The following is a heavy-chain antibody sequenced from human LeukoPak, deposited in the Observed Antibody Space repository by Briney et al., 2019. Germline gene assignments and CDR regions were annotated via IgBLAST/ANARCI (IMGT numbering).Heavy chain of an antibody. CDR3: ASLAEWELPMVEY. CDR2: IIPILGIA. J-gene: IGHJ4*02. V-gene: IGHV1-69*04. D-gene: IGHD1-26*01. Sequence: GASVKVSCKASGGTFSSYAISWVRQAPGQGLEWMGRIIPILGIANYAQKFKGRVTITADKSTSTAYMELSSLRSEDTAVYYCASLAEWELPMVEYWGQGTLVTVSS. CDR1: GGTFSSYA.